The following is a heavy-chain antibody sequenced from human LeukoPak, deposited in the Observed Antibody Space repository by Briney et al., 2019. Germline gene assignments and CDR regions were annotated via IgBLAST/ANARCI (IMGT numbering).Heavy chain of an antibody. Sequence: SETLSLTCTVCGGSISIYYWSWIRQPAGKGLEWIGRIYTSGSTNYNPSLKSRVTMSVDTSKNQFSLKLSSVTAADAAVYYCARDPGVVVVAAWGQGTLVTVSS. J-gene: IGHJ5*02. CDR3: ARDPGVVVVAA. CDR2: IYTSGST. V-gene: IGHV4-4*07. D-gene: IGHD2-15*01. CDR1: GGSISIYY.